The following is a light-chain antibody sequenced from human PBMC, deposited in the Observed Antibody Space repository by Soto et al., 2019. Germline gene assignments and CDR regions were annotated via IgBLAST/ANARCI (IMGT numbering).Light chain of an antibody. Sequence: DIQMTQSPSSLSASVGDRVTITCRASQSISSYLNWYQQKPGKAPKLLIYAASSLQSGVPSRFSGSGSGTDFTLTISRLEPEDFAVYYCQHYGSPLTFGGGTKVEIK. V-gene: IGKV1-39*01. CDR2: AAS. CDR1: QSISSY. J-gene: IGKJ4*01. CDR3: QHYGSPLT.